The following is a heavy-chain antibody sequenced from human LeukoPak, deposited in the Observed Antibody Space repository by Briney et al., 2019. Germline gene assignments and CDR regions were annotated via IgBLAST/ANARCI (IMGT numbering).Heavy chain of an antibody. CDR3: ARGRGYNWDQIYFVY. CDR1: NGSFSVYF. D-gene: IGHD1-20*01. Sequence: PSQTLSLTFAVPNGSFSVYFLSCRRQPPGKGLECIGDINHSGSSHYNPSLKNRAVMSIDTSKNEFSLRLTSVTAADTAVYYCARGRGYNWDQIYFVYWGHGTLVTVFS. CDR2: INHSGSS. J-gene: IGHJ4*01. V-gene: IGHV4-34*01.